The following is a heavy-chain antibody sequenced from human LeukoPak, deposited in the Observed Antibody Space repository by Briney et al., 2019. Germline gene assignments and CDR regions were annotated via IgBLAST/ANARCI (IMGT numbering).Heavy chain of an antibody. CDR1: GFTFSDYY. D-gene: IGHD5-18*01. Sequence: TGGSLRLSCAASGFTFSDYYMDWVRQAPGKGLEWVGRTIKKADSYTTEYAASVKGRFTIPRDDSKNSLYLQMNSLKTGDTAVYYCARVRGFSYGPGGFFDYWGQGTLVTVSS. J-gene: IGHJ4*02. CDR2: TIKKADSYTT. V-gene: IGHV3-72*01. CDR3: ARVRGFSYGPGGFFDY.